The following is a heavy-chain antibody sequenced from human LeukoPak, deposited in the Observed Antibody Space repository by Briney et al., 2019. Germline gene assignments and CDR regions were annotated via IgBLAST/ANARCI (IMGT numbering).Heavy chain of an antibody. J-gene: IGHJ5*02. Sequence: GGSLRLSCAASGFTFSSYEMNWVRQAPGKGLEWVSYISSSGSTIYYADSVKGRFTISRDNAKNSLYLQMNSLRAEDTAVYYCATRISSGFDPWGQGTLVTVSS. D-gene: IGHD1-14*01. CDR2: ISSSGSTI. CDR3: ATRISSGFDP. V-gene: IGHV3-48*03. CDR1: GFTFSSYE.